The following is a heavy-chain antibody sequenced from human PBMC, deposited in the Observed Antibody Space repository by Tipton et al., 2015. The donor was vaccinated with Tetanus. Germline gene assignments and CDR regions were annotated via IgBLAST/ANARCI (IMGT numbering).Heavy chain of an antibody. CDR3: ASQPRYYYDSSAYYLGGY. J-gene: IGHJ4*02. D-gene: IGHD3-22*01. Sequence: SLRLSCAASEFTFSNHWMTWVRQAPGKGLEWVANIKQDGSEKYYVDSVKGRFTISRDNAKNSLYLQMNSLRAEDTAVYYCASQPRYYYDSSAYYLGGYWGQGTLVTVSS. V-gene: IGHV3-7*01. CDR1: EFTFSNHW. CDR2: IKQDGSEK.